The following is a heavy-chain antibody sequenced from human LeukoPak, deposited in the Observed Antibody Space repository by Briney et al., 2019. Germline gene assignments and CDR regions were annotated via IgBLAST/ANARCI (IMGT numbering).Heavy chain of an antibody. J-gene: IGHJ5*02. CDR2: TCYRSKSKWYN. V-gene: IGHV6-1*01. D-gene: IGHD1-1*01. Sequence: SQTLSLTCAISGDSVSSDSAAWNWIRQSPSRGLEWLGRTCYRSKSKWYNDYAISVKSRITINADTSKNQFSLQLNSVTPEDTAVYFCARDEGSNWNNWFDPWGQGTLSSSPQ. CDR1: GDSVSSDSAA. CDR3: ARDEGSNWNNWFDP.